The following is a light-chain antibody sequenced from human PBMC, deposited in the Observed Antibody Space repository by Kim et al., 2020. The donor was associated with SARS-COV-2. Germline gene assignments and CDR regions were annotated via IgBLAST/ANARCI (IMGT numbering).Light chain of an antibody. CDR2: EVN. V-gene: IGLV2-14*01. CDR1: SNDIGGYNY. CDR3: TSFGGSTTLV. Sequence: QSALTQPASVSGSPGQSITISCTGTSNDIGGYNYVSWYQHHAGKAPQVILYEVNKRPLGVSDRFSGSKSGSTASLTISGLQPEDEAQYYCTSFGGSTTLVLGGGTQLTVL. J-gene: IGLJ2*01.